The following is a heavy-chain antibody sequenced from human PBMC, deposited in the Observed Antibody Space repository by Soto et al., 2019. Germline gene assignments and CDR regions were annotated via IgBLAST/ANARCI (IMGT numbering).Heavy chain of an antibody. Sequence: AAGKVGCEATGYTFTSYGINWVRQAPGQGLEWMGWISAYNGNTNFAPKLQGRVTMTTDTSTSTAYMELRSLRSDDTAVYYCATTVGYSYGYYDYWGQGTLVTVSS. CDR3: ATTVGYSYGYYDY. CDR1: GYTFTSYG. V-gene: IGHV1-18*01. D-gene: IGHD5-18*01. CDR2: ISAYNGNT. J-gene: IGHJ4*02.